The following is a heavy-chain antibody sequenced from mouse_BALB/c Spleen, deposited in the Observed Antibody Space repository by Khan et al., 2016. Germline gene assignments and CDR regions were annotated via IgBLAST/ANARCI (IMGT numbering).Heavy chain of an antibody. Sequence: QVRLQQSGAELARPGTSVKISCKAPGYTFTNYWLGWVKQRPGHGLEWIGDIYPGGGYTNYNEKFKGKATLTADTSSSTAYMQLSSLTSEDSAVYFCAIFYYGSSYWYFDVWGAGTTVTVSS. D-gene: IGHD1-1*01. V-gene: IGHV1-63*02. CDR2: IYPGGGYT. J-gene: IGHJ1*01. CDR3: AIFYYGSSYWYFDV. CDR1: GYTFTNYW.